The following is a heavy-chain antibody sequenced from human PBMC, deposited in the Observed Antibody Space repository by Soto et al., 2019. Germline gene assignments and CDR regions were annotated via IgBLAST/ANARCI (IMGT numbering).Heavy chain of an antibody. V-gene: IGHV1-18*01. CDR3: ARGSRWNDLNWFDP. CDR1: GYSFTSYG. CDR2: ISAYNGNT. D-gene: IGHD1-1*01. Sequence: XSVKVSCKASGYSFTSYGIIWVRQAPGQGLEWMGWISAYNGNTNYAQKLQGRVTMTTDTSTSTAYMELRSLRSDDTAVYYCARGSRWNDLNWFDPWGQGTLVTVSS. J-gene: IGHJ5*02.